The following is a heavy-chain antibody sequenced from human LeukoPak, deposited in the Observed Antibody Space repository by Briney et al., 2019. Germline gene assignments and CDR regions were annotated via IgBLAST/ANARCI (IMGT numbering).Heavy chain of an antibody. J-gene: IGHJ6*02. D-gene: IGHD5-12*01. V-gene: IGHV1-24*01. CDR3: ATWTATISAYYYGMDV. CDR1: GYTLTELS. Sequence: ASVKVSCKVSGYTLTELSMHWVRQAPGKGLEWMGGFDPEDGETIYAQKFQGRVTMTEDTSTDTAYMELSSLRSEDTVVYYCATWTATISAYYYGMDVWGQGTTVTVSS. CDR2: FDPEDGET.